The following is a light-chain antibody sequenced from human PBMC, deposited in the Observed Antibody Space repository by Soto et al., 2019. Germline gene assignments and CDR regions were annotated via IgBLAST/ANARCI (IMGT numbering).Light chain of an antibody. CDR3: KSYAGSNTYV. CDR2: EVV. Sequence: QSALTQRPSASGSPGQSVTISCTGTRNDIGVYDFVSWYQHHPGKSPRLIIYEVVQRPSGVPDRFSGSKSGNTASLTVSGSQAADEDDYFCKSYAGSNTYVFGSGTKLTV. J-gene: IGLJ1*01. CDR1: RNDIGVYDF. V-gene: IGLV2-8*01.